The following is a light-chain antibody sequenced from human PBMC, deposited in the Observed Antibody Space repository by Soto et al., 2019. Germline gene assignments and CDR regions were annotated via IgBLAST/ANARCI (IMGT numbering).Light chain of an antibody. CDR3: QQYGTSPPVYT. Sequence: EIELTQSPGTLSLSPGERATLSCRTSQSISSTYLAWYQQKPGQAPRLLIYGTYSRATGIPDRFSGSGSGRDFTLTISRLEPEDFAVYYCQQYGTSPPVYTFGQGTKLEIK. CDR2: GTY. J-gene: IGKJ2*01. CDR1: QSISSTY. V-gene: IGKV3-20*01.